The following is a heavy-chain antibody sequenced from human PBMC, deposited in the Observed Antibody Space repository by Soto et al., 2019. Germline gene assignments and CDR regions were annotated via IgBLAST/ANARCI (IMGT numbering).Heavy chain of an antibody. J-gene: IGHJ4*02. V-gene: IGHV1-3*01. Sequence: ASVKVSCKASGYTFTSYAVHWVRQAPGQRLEWMGWINAGNGNTKYSQKFQGRVTITRDTSASTAYMELSSLRSEDTAVYYCARAWVVVTAPDYWGQGTLVTSPQ. D-gene: IGHD2-21*02. CDR1: GYTFTSYA. CDR2: INAGNGNT. CDR3: ARAWVVVTAPDY.